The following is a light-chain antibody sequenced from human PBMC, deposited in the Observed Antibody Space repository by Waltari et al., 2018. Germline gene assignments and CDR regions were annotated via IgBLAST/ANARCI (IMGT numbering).Light chain of an antibody. CDR1: QSISSY. CDR2: AAS. CDR3: QQSYSTPLT. V-gene: IGKV1-39*01. J-gene: IGKJ4*01. Sequence: DIQMTQSPSSLSASVGDRVTITCRASQSISSYLNWYQQKPGKAPKLLIYAASRLQSGVPSSVSGSGSGTHFTLTISSRQPVDFATYYEQQSYSTPLTCGGGTKVGIQ.